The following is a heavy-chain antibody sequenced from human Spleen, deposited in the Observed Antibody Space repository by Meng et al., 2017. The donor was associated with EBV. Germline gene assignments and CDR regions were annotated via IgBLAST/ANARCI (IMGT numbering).Heavy chain of an antibody. V-gene: IGHV1-69*01. J-gene: IGHJ4*02. CDR3: ARESGRGYTPDF. Sequence: QVQVVRTGAGVRKPGASVRVSCKASGYTFTGYYMPWVRQAPGQGLGWRGGLIPDFGTPDYAPNYQDRVTITADESTSTAYMELNSLTTEDTAIYYCARESGRGYTPDFWGQGTLVTVSS. CDR2: LIPDFGTP. CDR1: GYTFTGYY. D-gene: IGHD3-10*01.